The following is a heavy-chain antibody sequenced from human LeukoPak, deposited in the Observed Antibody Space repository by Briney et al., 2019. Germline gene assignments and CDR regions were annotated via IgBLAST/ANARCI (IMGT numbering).Heavy chain of an antibody. V-gene: IGHV1-2*02. J-gene: IGHJ4*02. CDR2: INPNSGGT. D-gene: IGHD3-10*01. CDR3: ARVAMVRGVIQTVYFDY. CDR1: GYTFTGYY. Sequence: GASVKVSCKASGYTFTGYYMHWVRQAPGQGFEWMGWINPNSGGTNYAQKFQGRVTMTRDTSISTAYMELSRLRSDDTAVYYCARVAMVRGVIQTVYFDYWGQGTLVTVSS.